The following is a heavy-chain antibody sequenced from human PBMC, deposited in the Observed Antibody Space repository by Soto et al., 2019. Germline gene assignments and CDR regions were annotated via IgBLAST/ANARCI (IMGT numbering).Heavy chain of an antibody. V-gene: IGHV4-30-2*01. CDR3: ARDMRTTEGYYYYGMDA. Sequence: SETLSLTCAVSGGSISSGGYSWSWIRQPPGKGLEWIGYIYHSGSTYYNPSLKSRVTISVDRSKNQFSLKLSSVTAADTAVYYCARDMRTTEGYYYYGMDAWGQGTTVTVSS. CDR2: IYHSGST. D-gene: IGHD4-17*01. CDR1: GGSISSGGYS. J-gene: IGHJ6*02.